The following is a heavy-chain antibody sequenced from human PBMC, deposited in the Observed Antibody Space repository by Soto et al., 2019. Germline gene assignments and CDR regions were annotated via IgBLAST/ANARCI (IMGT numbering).Heavy chain of an antibody. V-gene: IGHV1-8*01. CDR1: SYD. J-gene: IGHJ6*02. CDR3: ARDPPITESDAYYYYYYGMDV. D-gene: IGHD3-10*01. CDR2: MNPNSGNT. Sequence: SYDINWVRQATGQGLEWMGWMNPNSGNTGYAQKFQGRVTMTRNTSINTAYMELSSLRSEDTAVYYCARDPPITESDAYYYYYYGMDVWGQGTTVTVSS.